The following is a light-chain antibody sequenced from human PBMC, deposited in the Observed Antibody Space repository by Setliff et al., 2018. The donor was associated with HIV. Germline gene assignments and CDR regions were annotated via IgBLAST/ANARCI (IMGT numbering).Light chain of an antibody. CDR2: EVN. CDR1: SSDIGGYKF. CDR3: SSYGGYNNVL. J-gene: IGLJ2*01. V-gene: IGLV2-8*01. Sequence: SALTQPPSASGPPGQSVTISCTGSSSDIGGYKFVSWYQQHPGKAPKLMIYEVNKRPSGVPDRFSGSKSGNTASLTVSGLQAEDEADYYCSSYGGYNNVLFGGGT.